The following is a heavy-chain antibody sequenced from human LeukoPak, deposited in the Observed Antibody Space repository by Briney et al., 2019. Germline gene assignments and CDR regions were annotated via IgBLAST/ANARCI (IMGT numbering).Heavy chain of an antibody. CDR2: TFYTGAT. J-gene: IGHJ5*02. CDR1: GGSIRSHH. Sequence: PSETLSLTCTVSGGSIRSHHWTWIRQAPGKRLEGIGYTFYTGATYYNPSLRSRVTISIDTSKDQCSLKVTSVTTADTAVYYCAKRDRGGWFDPWGQGTLVTVSS. V-gene: IGHV4-59*11. D-gene: IGHD1-1*01. CDR3: AKRDRGGWFDP.